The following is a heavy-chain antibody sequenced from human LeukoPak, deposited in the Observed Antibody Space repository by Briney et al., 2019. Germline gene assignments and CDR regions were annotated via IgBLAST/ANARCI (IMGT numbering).Heavy chain of an antibody. Sequence: GGSLRLSCGASGFTFSGYWMSWVRQAPGKGREWVANINLDGSVRHYVDSARGRFTISRDNAKNSLYLQMNSLRAEDTALYYCATSDDSSGSDWGQGTLVTVSS. CDR1: GFTFSGYW. CDR2: INLDGSVR. J-gene: IGHJ4*02. V-gene: IGHV3-7*01. D-gene: IGHD3-22*01. CDR3: ATSDDSSGSD.